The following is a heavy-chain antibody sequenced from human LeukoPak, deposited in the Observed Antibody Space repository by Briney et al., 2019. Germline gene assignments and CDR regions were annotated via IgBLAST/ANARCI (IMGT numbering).Heavy chain of an antibody. CDR2: ISAYNGNT. D-gene: IGHD2-2*01. CDR1: GYTFTSYG. CDR3: ARDGDCSSTSCRRGFDP. V-gene: IGHV1-18*01. J-gene: IGHJ5*02. Sequence: ASVKVSCKASGYTFTSYGISWVRQAPGQGLEWMGWISAYNGNTNYPQKLQGRVTMTTDTSTSTAYMELRSLRSDDAAVYYCARDGDCSSTSCRRGFDPWGQGTLVTVSS.